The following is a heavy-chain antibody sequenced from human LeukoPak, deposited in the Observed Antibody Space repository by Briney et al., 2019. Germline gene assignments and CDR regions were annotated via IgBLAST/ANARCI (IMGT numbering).Heavy chain of an antibody. Sequence: GGSLRLSCAVSGFTLSNSWMHWVRQAPGKGLVWVARTNGDGNDISYADSVKGRFTISRDSAENTLYLQMNSLRVEDTALYYCVREGYYDSSGYSDYWGQGTLVTVSS. V-gene: IGHV3-74*01. CDR2: TNGDGNDI. CDR1: GFTLSNSW. J-gene: IGHJ4*02. CDR3: VREGYYDSSGYSDY. D-gene: IGHD3-22*01.